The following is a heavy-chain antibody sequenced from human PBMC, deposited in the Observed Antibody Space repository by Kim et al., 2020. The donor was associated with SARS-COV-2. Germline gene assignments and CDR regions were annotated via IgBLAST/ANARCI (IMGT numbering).Heavy chain of an antibody. CDR3: ARGGAYCGGDCYPPYYYYYYGMDV. Sequence: ASVKVSCKASGYTFTGYYMHWVRQAPGQGLEWMGWINPNSGGTNYAQKFQGWVTMTRDTSISTAYMELSRLRSDDTAVYYCARGGAYCGGDCYPPYYYYYYGMDVWGQGTTVTVSS. V-gene: IGHV1-2*04. CDR2: INPNSGGT. CDR1: GYTFTGYY. D-gene: IGHD2-21*02. J-gene: IGHJ6*02.